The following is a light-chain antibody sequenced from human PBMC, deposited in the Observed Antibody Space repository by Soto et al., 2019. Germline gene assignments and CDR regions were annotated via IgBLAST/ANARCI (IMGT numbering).Light chain of an antibody. CDR3: QKYGSTPLT. V-gene: IGKV3-20*01. Sequence: EIVLTQSPGTLSLSPGERATLSCRASQSVGNNYLAWYQQKPGQAPRFLIYDASSRATGIPDRFSGSGSGTDFTLTSSRLEPEDFAVYYCQKYGSTPLTFGGGTKVEIK. CDR2: DAS. J-gene: IGKJ4*01. CDR1: QSVGNNY.